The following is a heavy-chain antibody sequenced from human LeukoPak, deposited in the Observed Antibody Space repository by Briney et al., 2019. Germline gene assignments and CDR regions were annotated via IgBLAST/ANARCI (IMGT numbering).Heavy chain of an antibody. CDR3: ARDPLPTVPTPTGMDV. J-gene: IGHJ6*02. Sequence: PGGSLRLSCAASGFTFSSSAMSWVRQAPGKGLEWVANIKQDGSEKFYVDSVKGRFTISRDNAKNSLYLQMNSLRAEDTAVYYCARDPLPTVPTPTGMDVWGQGTTVTVSS. CDR2: IKQDGSEK. D-gene: IGHD4-17*01. V-gene: IGHV3-7*01. CDR1: GFTFSSSA.